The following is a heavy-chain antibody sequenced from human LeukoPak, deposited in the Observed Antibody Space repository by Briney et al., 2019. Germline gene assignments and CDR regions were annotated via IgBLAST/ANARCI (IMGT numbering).Heavy chain of an antibody. CDR3: ARRGYFEFWSGYFQRLEGWFDP. V-gene: IGHV3-7*01. Sequence: PGGSLRLSCAASGFRFSTYWMTWVRQAPGKGLEWVNNIKQDGSEKCYVDSVKGRFTVSRVNAKNSLYLEMNSLRAEDTAVYYCARRGYFEFWSGYFQRLEGWFDPWGQGTLVTVSS. CDR2: IKQDGSEK. CDR1: GFRFSTYW. J-gene: IGHJ5*02. D-gene: IGHD3-3*01.